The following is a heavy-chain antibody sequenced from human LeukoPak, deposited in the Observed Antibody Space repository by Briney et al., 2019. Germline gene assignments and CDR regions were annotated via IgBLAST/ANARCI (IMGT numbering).Heavy chain of an antibody. V-gene: IGHV1-18*01. CDR3: ARGGDTAMAYYYYGMDV. J-gene: IGHJ6*02. CDR1: GYTFTSYG. CDR2: ISAYNGNT. D-gene: IGHD5-18*01. Sequence: GASVKVSCKASGYTFTSYGISWVRQAPGQGLEWMGWISAYNGNTNYAQKLQGRVTMTTDTSTSTAYMELRSLRSDDTAVYYCARGGDTAMAYYYYGMDVWGQGTMVTVSS.